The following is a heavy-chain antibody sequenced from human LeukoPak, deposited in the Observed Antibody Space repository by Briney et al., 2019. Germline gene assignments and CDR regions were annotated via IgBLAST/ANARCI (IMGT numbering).Heavy chain of an antibody. D-gene: IGHD1-1*01. J-gene: IGHJ6*03. CDR2: IYTSGGT. Sequence: PSETLSLTCTVSGGSISSYYWSWIRQPAGKGLEWIGRIYTSGGTNYNPSLKSRVTMSVDTSKNQFSLKLSSVTAADTAVYYCARGTGVQGYYYYYMDVWGKGTTVTVSS. CDR3: ARGTGVQGYYYYYMDV. V-gene: IGHV4-4*07. CDR1: GGSISSYY.